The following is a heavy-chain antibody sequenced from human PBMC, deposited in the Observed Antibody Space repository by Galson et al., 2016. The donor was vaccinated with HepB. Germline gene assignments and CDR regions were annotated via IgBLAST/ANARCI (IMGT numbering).Heavy chain of an antibody. J-gene: IGHJ4*02. Sequence: SETLSLTCSVSGGSISSYYWGWIRQPPGKGLEWIGYIYHSGSTYYNPSLKSRVTISIETSKTKFSLKLTSVTAADTAIYYCARVRQQLVFAYWGQGTLVTVSS. CDR2: IYHSGST. D-gene: IGHD6-6*01. CDR3: ARVRQQLVFAY. CDR1: GGSISSYY. V-gene: IGHV4-59*01.